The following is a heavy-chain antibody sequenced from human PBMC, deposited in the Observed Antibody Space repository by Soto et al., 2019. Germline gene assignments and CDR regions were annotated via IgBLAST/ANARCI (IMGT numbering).Heavy chain of an antibody. V-gene: IGHV1-69*01. D-gene: IGHD2-2*01. J-gene: IGHJ6*02. CDR2: IIPIFGTA. Sequence: QVQLVQSGAEVKKPGSSVKVSCKASGGTFSSYAISWVRQAPGQGLEWMGGIIPIFGTANYAQKFQGRVTITEDESTSTAYMEMSSLRSEDTAVYYCARVGGYCSSTSCGTYYYYYGMDVWGQGTTVTVSS. CDR3: ARVGGYCSSTSCGTYYYYYGMDV. CDR1: GGTFSSYA.